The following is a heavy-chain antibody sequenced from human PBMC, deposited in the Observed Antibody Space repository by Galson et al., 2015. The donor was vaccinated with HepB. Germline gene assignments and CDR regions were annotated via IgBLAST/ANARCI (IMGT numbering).Heavy chain of an antibody. V-gene: IGHV4-30-4*01. D-gene: IGHD3-10*01. CDR3: ARDQSVRGIDY. CDR1: GGSISSGDYY. Sequence: TLSLTCTVSGGSISSGDYYWSWIRQPPGKGLEWIGYIYYSGSTYYNPSLKSRVTISVDTSKNQFSLKLSSVTAADTAVYYCARDQSVRGIDYWGQGTLVTVSS. CDR2: IYYSGST. J-gene: IGHJ4*02.